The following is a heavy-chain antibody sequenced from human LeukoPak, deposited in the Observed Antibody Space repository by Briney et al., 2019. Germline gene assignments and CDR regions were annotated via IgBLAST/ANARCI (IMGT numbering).Heavy chain of an antibody. CDR3: ARGLRDGYNYHYFDY. CDR1: GGSISSYY. V-gene: IGHV4-59*01. D-gene: IGHD5-24*01. CDR2: IYYSGST. Sequence: SETLSLTCTVSGGSISSYYWSWIRQPPGKGLEWIGYIYYSGSTNYNPSLKSRVTISVDTPKNQFSLKLSSVTAADTAVYYCARGLRDGYNYHYFDYWGQGTLVTVSS. J-gene: IGHJ4*02.